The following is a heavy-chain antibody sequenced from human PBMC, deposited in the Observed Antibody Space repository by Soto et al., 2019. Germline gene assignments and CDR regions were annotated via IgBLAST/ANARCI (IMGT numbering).Heavy chain of an antibody. CDR1: GGTFSSYA. V-gene: IGHV1-69*13. J-gene: IGHJ5*02. CDR3: ARGSFIEMATITYWFDP. Sequence: SVKVSCKASGGTFSSYAISWVRQAPGQGLEWMGGIIPIFGTANYAQKFQGRVTITADESTSTAYMELSSLRSEDTAVYYCARGSFIEMATITYWFDPWGQGTLVTVSS. CDR2: IIPIFGTA. D-gene: IGHD5-12*01.